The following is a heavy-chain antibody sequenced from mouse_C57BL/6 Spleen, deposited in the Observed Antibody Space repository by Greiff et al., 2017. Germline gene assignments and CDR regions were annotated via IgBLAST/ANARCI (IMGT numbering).Heavy chain of an antibody. CDR1: GYSFTGYY. J-gene: IGHJ4*01. V-gene: IGHV1-31*01. CDR3: ARRYYGSSYYAMDY. D-gene: IGHD1-1*01. CDR2: IYPYNGVS. Sequence: VHVKQSGPELVKPGASVKISCKASGYSFTGYYMHWVKQSHGNILDWIGYIYPYNGVSSYNQKFKGKATLTVDKSSSTAYMELRSLTSEDSAVYYCARRYYGSSYYAMDYWGQGTSVTVSS.